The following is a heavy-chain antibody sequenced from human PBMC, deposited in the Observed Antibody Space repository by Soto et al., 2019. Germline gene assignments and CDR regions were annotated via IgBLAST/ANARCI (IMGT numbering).Heavy chain of an antibody. Sequence: LVQSGADVKKPGASVRVSCKTSGYSFTDFYIHWVRQAPGQGLEWMGYINPNSGATDVGQKFPGRVTLTRDTSSNTAYMELRRLTFDDTAVDFCARQYIQRATSYFDYWGQGTLVTVSS. CDR3: ARQYIQRATSYFDY. V-gene: IGHV1-2*02. CDR1: GYSFTDFY. CDR2: INPNSGAT. J-gene: IGHJ4*02. D-gene: IGHD5-12*01.